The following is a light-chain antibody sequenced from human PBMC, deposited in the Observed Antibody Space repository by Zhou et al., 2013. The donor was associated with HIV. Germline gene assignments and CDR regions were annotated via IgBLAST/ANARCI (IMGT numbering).Light chain of an antibody. Sequence: DIQMTQSPSAMSASVGDRVTITCRASQDISNYVAWFQQKPGKAPQRLIYAASSLQSGVPSRFSGSGSGTEFTLTISSLQPEDFATYYCQSMTVPLGFGQGTKVEIK. CDR1: QDISNY. J-gene: IGKJ1*01. V-gene: IGKV1-17*03. CDR2: AAS. CDR3: QSMTVPLG.